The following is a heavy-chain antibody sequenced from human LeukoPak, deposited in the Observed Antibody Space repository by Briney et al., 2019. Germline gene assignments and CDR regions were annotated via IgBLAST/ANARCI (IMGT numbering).Heavy chain of an antibody. CDR3: AHSGSYYGVYFDY. V-gene: IGHV3-21*04. Sequence: GGSLRLSCAASGFTFSSYSMNWVRQAPGKGLEWVSSISSSSNYVFYADSVKGRITISRDNAKNSLYLQINSLRAEDTAVYYCAHSGSYYGVYFDYWGQGTLVTVSS. CDR1: GFTFSSYS. J-gene: IGHJ4*02. D-gene: IGHD1-26*01. CDR2: ISSSSNYV.